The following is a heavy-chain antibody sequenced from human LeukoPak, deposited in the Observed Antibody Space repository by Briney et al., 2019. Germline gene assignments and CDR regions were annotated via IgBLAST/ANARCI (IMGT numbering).Heavy chain of an antibody. CDR1: GGTFSSYA. CDR2: IIPIFGTA. V-gene: IGHV1-69*05. J-gene: IGHJ3*02. Sequence: SVKVSCNASGGTFSSYAISWVRQAPGQGLEWMGGIIPIFGTANYAQKFQGRVTITTDESTSTAYMELSSLRSEDTAVYYCARLSVYYDSSGYYYGAFDIWGQGTMVTVSS. CDR3: ARLSVYYDSSGYYYGAFDI. D-gene: IGHD3-22*01.